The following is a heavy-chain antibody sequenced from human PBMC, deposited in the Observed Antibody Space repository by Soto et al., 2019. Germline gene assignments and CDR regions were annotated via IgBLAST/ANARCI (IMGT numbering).Heavy chain of an antibody. CDR1: GGSFSGYY. CDR3: ARGYSSSRDFDY. Sequence: SETLSLTCAVYGGSFSGYYWSWIRQPPGKGLEWIGEINHSGSTNYNPSLKSRVTISVDTSKNQFSLKLSSVTAADTAVYYCARGYSSSRDFDYWGQGTLVTVS. J-gene: IGHJ4*02. V-gene: IGHV4-34*01. D-gene: IGHD6-6*01. CDR2: INHSGST.